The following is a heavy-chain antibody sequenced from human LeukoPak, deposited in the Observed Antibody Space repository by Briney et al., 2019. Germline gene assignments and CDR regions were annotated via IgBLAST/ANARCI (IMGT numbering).Heavy chain of an antibody. V-gene: IGHV3-30*18. CDR3: AKDRIAAAAHWFDP. J-gene: IGHJ5*02. CDR2: ISYDGSNK. CDR1: GFTFSSYG. D-gene: IGHD6-13*01. Sequence: GGSLRLSCAASGFTFSSYGMHWVRQAPGKGLEWVAVISYDGSNKYYADSVKGRFTISRDNSKNTLYLQMNSLRAEDTAVYYCAKDRIAAAAHWFDPWGQGTLVTVSS.